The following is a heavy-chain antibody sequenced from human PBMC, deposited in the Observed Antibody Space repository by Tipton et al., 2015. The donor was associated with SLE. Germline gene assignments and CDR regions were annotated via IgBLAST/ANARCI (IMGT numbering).Heavy chain of an antibody. V-gene: IGHV3-23*03. Sequence: SLRLSCTASGFTFSHYALTWVRQAPGKGLEWVAVIYAGDYTLYGDSVRGRFTISRDNSKNALYLQMNSLRAADTAVYFCVKDLDRGSVASYWGQGALVTVSS. D-gene: IGHD2-15*01. CDR3: VKDLDRGSVASY. CDR1: GFTFSHYA. CDR2: IYAGDYT. J-gene: IGHJ4*02.